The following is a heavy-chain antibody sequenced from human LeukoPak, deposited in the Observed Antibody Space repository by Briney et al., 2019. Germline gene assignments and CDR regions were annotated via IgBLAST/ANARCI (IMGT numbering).Heavy chain of an antibody. CDR3: ARTAHYYDSSGYDDAFGI. CDR2: ISSRGTIT. J-gene: IGHJ3*02. V-gene: IGHV3-11*01. CDR1: GFTFSDYY. Sequence: GGSLRLSCVASGFTFSDYYMSWIRQAPGKGLEWVSHISSRGTITYYADSVKGRFTISRDNAKNSLCLQMNSLRAEDTAVYYCARTAHYYDSSGYDDAFGIWGQGTMVTVSS. D-gene: IGHD3-22*01.